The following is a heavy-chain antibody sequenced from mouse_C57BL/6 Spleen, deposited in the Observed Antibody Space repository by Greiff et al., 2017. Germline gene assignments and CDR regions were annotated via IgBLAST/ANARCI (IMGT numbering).Heavy chain of an antibody. D-gene: IGHD2-2*01. CDR1: GYAFSSSW. CDR2: IYPGDGDT. J-gene: IGHJ4*01. Sequence: QVQLQQSGPELVKPGASVKISCKASGYAFSSSWMNWVKQRPGKGLEWIGRIYPGDGDTNYNGKFKGKDTLTADTSSSTAYMQLSSLTSEDSAIYDCARGQYYGCDGDYYAMDYWGQGTSVTVSS. CDR3: ARGQYYGCDGDYYAMDY. V-gene: IGHV1-82*01.